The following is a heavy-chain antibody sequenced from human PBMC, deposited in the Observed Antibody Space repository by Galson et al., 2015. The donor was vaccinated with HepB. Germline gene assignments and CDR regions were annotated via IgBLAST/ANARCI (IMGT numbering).Heavy chain of an antibody. J-gene: IGHJ4*02. D-gene: IGHD6-19*01. CDR1: GFTFSSYS. CDR2: ISSSSSYI. CDR3: ASPGGWSL. V-gene: IGHV3-21*01. Sequence: SLRLSCAASGFTFSSYSMNWVRQAPGKGLEWVSSISSSSSYIYYADSVKGRFTISRDNAKNSLYLQVNSLRAEDTAVYYCASPGGWSLGGQGTLVTVSS.